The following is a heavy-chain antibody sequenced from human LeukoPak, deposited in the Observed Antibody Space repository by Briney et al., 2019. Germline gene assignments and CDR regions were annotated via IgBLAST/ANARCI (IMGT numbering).Heavy chain of an antibody. V-gene: IGHV4-38-2*02. CDR2: IYHSGDT. J-gene: IGHJ4*02. CDR3: AKGTSSGWYYFDY. D-gene: IGHD6-19*01. CDR1: GYSITSGYY. Sequence: PSETLSLTCIVSGYSITSGYYWGWIRPPPGKGLEWIGSIYHSGDTYYNPSLKSRVTISVDTSKNQFSLKLDSVTAADTAVYYCAKGTSSGWYYFDYWGQGTLVTVSP.